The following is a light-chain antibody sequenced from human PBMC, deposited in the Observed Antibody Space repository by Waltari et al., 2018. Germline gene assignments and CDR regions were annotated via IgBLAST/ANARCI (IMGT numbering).Light chain of an antibody. CDR3: QQYNNWPPWT. Sequence: EIVLTQFPATLSLSPGERATLSCRASQSVSSYLVWYQQKPGQTPRLVIYDASTRAPGIPARFSGSGSGTDFTLTISSLDPEDFAVYYCQQYNNWPPWTFGQGTKVEIK. CDR1: QSVSSY. V-gene: IGKV3-11*01. CDR2: DAS. J-gene: IGKJ1*01.